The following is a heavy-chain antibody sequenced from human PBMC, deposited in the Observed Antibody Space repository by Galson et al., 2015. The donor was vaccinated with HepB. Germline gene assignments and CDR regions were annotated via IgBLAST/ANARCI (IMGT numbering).Heavy chain of an antibody. Sequence: SVKVSCKASGGTFSSHTISWVRRAPGQGLEWMGGIIPLFGSGNCAQKFQGRVTITADESKTTTYMELSSLTSDDTAVYYCARQYDTTGYYAYWGQGTLVTVSS. CDR2: IIPLFGSG. J-gene: IGHJ4*02. CDR1: GGTFSSHT. D-gene: IGHD3-22*01. CDR3: ARQYDTTGYYAY. V-gene: IGHV1-69*13.